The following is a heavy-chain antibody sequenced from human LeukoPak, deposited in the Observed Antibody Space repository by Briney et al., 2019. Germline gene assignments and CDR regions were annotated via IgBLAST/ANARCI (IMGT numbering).Heavy chain of an antibody. CDR2: INHSGST. Sequence: SETLSLTCAVYGGSFSGYYWSWIRQPPGKGLEWIGEINHSGSTNYNPSLKSRVTISVDTSKNQFSLKLSSVTAADTAVYYCARVSGYYYDSSGEKYYFDYWGQGTLVTVSS. J-gene: IGHJ4*02. V-gene: IGHV4-34*01. CDR1: GGSFSGYY. D-gene: IGHD3-22*01. CDR3: ARVSGYYYDSSGEKYYFDY.